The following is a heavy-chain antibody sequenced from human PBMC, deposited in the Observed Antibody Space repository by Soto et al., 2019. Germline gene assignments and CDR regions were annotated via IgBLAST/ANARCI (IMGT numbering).Heavy chain of an antibody. J-gene: IGHJ5*02. CDR1: GFTFSSYA. Sequence: LRLSCAASGFTFSSYAMSWVRQAPGKGLEWVSAISGSGGSTYYADSVKGRFTISRDNSKDTLYLQMNSLRAEDTAVYYCAKDDRWQWLADFDPWGQGTLVTVSS. CDR3: AKDDRWQWLADFDP. D-gene: IGHD6-19*01. CDR2: ISGSGGST. V-gene: IGHV3-23*01.